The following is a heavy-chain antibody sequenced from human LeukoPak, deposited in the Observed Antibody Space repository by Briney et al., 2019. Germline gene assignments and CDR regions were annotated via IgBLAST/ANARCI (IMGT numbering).Heavy chain of an antibody. CDR2: ISGSGGST. CDR3: AKDKIRSFPTRTREYSGYDGSVAFDI. J-gene: IGHJ3*02. Sequence: PGGSLRLSCAASGLTFGSYAMSWVRQAPGKGLEWVSAISGSGGSTYYADSVKGRFTISRDNSRNTLYLQMNSLRAEDTAVYYCAKDKIRSFPTRTREYSGYDGSVAFDIWGQGTMVTVSS. V-gene: IGHV3-23*01. CDR1: GLTFGSYA. D-gene: IGHD5-12*01.